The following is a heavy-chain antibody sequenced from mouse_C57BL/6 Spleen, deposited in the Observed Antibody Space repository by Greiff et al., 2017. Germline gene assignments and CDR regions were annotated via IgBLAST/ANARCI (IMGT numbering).Heavy chain of an antibody. CDR3: ARSLHGSTSY. CDR2: INPYNGGT. V-gene: IGHV1-19*01. J-gene: IGHJ3*01. D-gene: IGHD1-1*01. Sequence: EVQLQQSGPVLVKPGASVKMSCKASGYTFTDYYMNWVKQSHGKSLEWIGVINPYNGGTSYNQKFKGKATLTVDKSSSTAYMELNSLTSEDSAVYYCARSLHGSTSYWGQGTLVTVSA. CDR1: GYTFTDYY.